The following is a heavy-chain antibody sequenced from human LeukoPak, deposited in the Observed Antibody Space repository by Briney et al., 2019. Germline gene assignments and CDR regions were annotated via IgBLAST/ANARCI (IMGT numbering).Heavy chain of an antibody. CDR2: ITPMFGTA. V-gene: IGHV1-69*13. J-gene: IGHJ4*02. Sequence: ASVKVSCKASGGTFSSYAISWVRRAPGQGLEWMGGITPMFGTANYAQKFQGRVTITADESTSTAYMELSSLRSEDTAVYYCVRDGSYYDSSGYYYLYWGQGTLVTVSS. CDR1: GGTFSSYA. D-gene: IGHD3-22*01. CDR3: VRDGSYYDSSGYYYLY.